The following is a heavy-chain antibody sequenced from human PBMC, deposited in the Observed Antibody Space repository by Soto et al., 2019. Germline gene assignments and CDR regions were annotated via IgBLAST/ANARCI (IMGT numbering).Heavy chain of an antibody. V-gene: IGHV3-33*05. D-gene: IGHD6-13*01. CDR3: ARPGIAAAGTIY. J-gene: IGHJ4*02. CDR1: GFTFSSYG. Sequence: QVQLVESGGGVVQPGRSLRLSCAASGFTFSSYGMHWVRQAPGKGLEWVAVILYDGSNKYYADSVKGRFTISRDNSKNTLYLQMNSLRSEDMAVYYCARPGIAAAGTIYWGQGTLVTVSS. CDR2: ILYDGSNK.